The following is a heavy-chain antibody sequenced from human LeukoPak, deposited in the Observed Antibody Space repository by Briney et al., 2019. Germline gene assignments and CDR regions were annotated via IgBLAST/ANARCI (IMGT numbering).Heavy chain of an antibody. CDR1: GFTVSSNY. CDR2: IYSGGST. V-gene: IGHV3-66*01. J-gene: IGHJ4*02. CDR3: ARDTRNYYGSGSYPDY. D-gene: IGHD3-10*01. Sequence: PGGSLRLSCAASGFTVSSNYMSWVRQAPGKGLEWVSVIYSGGSTYYADSVKGRFTISRDNSKNTLYLQMNSLRAEDTAVYYCARDTRNYYGSGSYPDYWGQGTPVTVSS.